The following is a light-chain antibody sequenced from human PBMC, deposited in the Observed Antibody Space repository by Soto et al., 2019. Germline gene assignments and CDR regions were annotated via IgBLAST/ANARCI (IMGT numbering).Light chain of an antibody. CDR2: DVT. CDR3: SSYTTIKTVI. V-gene: IGLV2-14*03. CDR1: TSDVGAYNY. Sequence: QSALAQPASVSGPPGQSITTSATGTTSDVGAYNYVSWNHHPHPGKAPELIIYDVTDRPSGVSTRFSGSKSGNTASLTISGLQAEDEGDYYCSSYTTIKTVIFGGGTKLTVL. J-gene: IGLJ2*01.